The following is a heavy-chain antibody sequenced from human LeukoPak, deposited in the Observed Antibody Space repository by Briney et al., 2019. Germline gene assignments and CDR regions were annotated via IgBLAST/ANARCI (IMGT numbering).Heavy chain of an antibody. D-gene: IGHD5-24*01. CDR1: GSSISSSNYY. V-gene: IGHV4-39*02. CDR2: IYYSGST. J-gene: IGHJ4*02. CDR3: ASAPHNYVHFAY. Sequence: SETLSLTCTVSGSSISSSNYYWGWIRQPPGKGLEWIGTIYYSGSTYYNPSLKSRVTISVDTSKNHSSLKLSSVTAADTAVYYCASAPHNYVHFAYWGQGTLVTVSS.